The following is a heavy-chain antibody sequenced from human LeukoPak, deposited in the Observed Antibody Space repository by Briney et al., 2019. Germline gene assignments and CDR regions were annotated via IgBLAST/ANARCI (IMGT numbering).Heavy chain of an antibody. CDR1: GGTFSSYA. V-gene: IGHV1-8*02. Sequence: ASVKVSCKASGGTFSSYAISWVRQATGQGLEWMGWMNPNSGNTGYAQKFQGRVTMTRDTSISTAYMELSSLRSEDTAVYYCARGRSRRQWLAAYYYYGMDVWGQGTTVTVSS. CDR2: MNPNSGNT. J-gene: IGHJ6*02. D-gene: IGHD6-19*01. CDR3: ARGRSRRQWLAAYYYYGMDV.